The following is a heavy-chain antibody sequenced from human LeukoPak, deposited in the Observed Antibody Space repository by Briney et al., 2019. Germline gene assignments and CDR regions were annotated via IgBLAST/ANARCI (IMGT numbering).Heavy chain of an antibody. J-gene: IGHJ1*01. D-gene: IGHD6-19*01. Sequence: GGSLRLSCAASGFTFSSYGMHWVRQAPGRGLEWVAFIRYDGSNKYYTDSVKGRFTISRDNSKNTLYLQMNSLRPEDTTVYYCARGGKIPLAGTRSPQYFQHWGQGTLVTVSS. V-gene: IGHV3-30*02. CDR1: GFTFSSYG. CDR3: ARGGKIPLAGTRSPQYFQH. CDR2: IRYDGSNK.